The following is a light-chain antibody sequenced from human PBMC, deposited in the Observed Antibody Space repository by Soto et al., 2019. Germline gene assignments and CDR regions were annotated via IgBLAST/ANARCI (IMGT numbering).Light chain of an antibody. CDR3: CSYAGSYSYA. CDR1: SSDVGGFNS. Sequence: QSVLTQPRSVSGSPGQSVTISCTGTSSDVGGFNSVSWYQQHPGKAPKLMIYDDNKRPSGVPDRFSGSKSGSTASLTISGLQAEDEADYYCCSYAGSYSYAFATGTKVT. CDR2: DDN. J-gene: IGLJ1*01. V-gene: IGLV2-11*01.